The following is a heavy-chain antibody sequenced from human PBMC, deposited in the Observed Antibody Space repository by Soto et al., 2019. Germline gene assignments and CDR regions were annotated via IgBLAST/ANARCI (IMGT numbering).Heavy chain of an antibody. CDR2: IYYSGST. J-gene: IGHJ5*02. CDR3: ASPYCSSTRCYGWFDP. CDR1: GGSISSSSYY. D-gene: IGHD2-2*01. V-gene: IGHV4-39*01. Sequence: QLQLQESGPGLVKPSETLSLTCTVSGGSISSSSYYWGWIRQPPGKGLEWIGSIYYSGSTYYNPSLKSRATISVDTSKSQFALKLSSVTAADTAVYYCASPYCSSTRCYGWFDPWGQGTLVTVSS.